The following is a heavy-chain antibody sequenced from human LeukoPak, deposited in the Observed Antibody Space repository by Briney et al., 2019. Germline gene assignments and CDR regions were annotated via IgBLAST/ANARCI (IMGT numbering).Heavy chain of an antibody. J-gene: IGHJ4*02. CDR1: GYTFTGYY. CDR3: ARGGRRVVVAATHFDY. D-gene: IGHD2-15*01. CDR2: INPNSGGT. Sequence: WASVKVSCKASGYTFTGYYMHWVRQAPGQGLEWMGWINPNSGGTNYAQKFQGRVTMTRDTSISTAYMELSRLRSDDTAVYYCARGGRRVVVAATHFDYWGQGTLVTVSS. V-gene: IGHV1-2*02.